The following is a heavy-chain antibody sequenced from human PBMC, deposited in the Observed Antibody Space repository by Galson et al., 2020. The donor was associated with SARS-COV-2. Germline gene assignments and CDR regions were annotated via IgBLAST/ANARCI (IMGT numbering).Heavy chain of an antibody. CDR2: IGTAGDT. CDR1: GFTFSSYD. D-gene: IGHD6-6*01. Sequence: GESLKISCAASGFTFSSYDMHWVRQATGKGLEWVSAIGTAGDTYYPGSVKGRFTISRENAKNSLYLQMNSLRAGDTAVYYCARGLSARHGYDYYYYRDVWGKGTTVTVSS. CDR3: ARGLSARHGYDYYYYRDV. J-gene: IGHJ6*03. V-gene: IGHV3-13*01.